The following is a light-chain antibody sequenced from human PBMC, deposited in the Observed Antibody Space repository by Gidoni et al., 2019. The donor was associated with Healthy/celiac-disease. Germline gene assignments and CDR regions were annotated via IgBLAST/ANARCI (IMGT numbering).Light chain of an antibody. V-gene: IGKV1-8*01. CDR3: QQYYSYPRT. CDR1: QGISSY. Sequence: AIRVTQSPSSFSASTGDRVTITCRASQGISSYLAWYQQKPGKAPKLLIYAASTLQSWVPSRFSGSGSGTDFTLTISCLQSEDFATYYCQQYYSYPRTFGQGTKVEIK. CDR2: AAS. J-gene: IGKJ1*01.